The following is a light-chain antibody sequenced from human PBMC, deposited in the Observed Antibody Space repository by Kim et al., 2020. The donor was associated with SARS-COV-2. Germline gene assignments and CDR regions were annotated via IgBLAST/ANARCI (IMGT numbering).Light chain of an antibody. J-gene: IGKJ1*01. CDR2: AAS. CDR3: QKYNSAPWT. V-gene: IGKV1-27*01. CDR1: QEIATS. Sequence: ASVGDRVTITCRASQEIATSLAWYQQKPGKVPQVLIYAASTLQSGVPSRFSGSGSGTEFTLTIGSLQTEDVATYYCQKYNSAPWTFGPGTKVDIK.